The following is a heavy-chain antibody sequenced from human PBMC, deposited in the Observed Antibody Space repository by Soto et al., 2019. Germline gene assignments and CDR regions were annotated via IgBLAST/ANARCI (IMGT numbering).Heavy chain of an antibody. J-gene: IGHJ4*02. CDR2: IYYSGST. V-gene: IGHV4-4*02. D-gene: IGHD5-12*01. CDR1: GGSISSSNW. Sequence: SSETLSLTCAVSGGSISSSNWWSWVRQPPGKGLEWIGYIYYSGSTYYNPSLKSRVTISVDTSKNQFSLKLSSVTAADTAVYYCARESRDGYNTPFDYWGQGTLVTVLL. CDR3: ARESRDGYNTPFDY.